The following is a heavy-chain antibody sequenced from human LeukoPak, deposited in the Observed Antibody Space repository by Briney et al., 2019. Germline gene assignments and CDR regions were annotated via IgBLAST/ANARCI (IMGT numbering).Heavy chain of an antibody. V-gene: IGHV1-69*02. CDR2: IIPILGIA. CDR1: GGTFSSYT. Sequence: GASVKVSCKASGGTFSSYTISWVRQAPGQGLEWMGRIIPILGIANYAQKFQGRVTITADKSTSTACMELSSLRSEDTAVYYCARGSDYDSSGEIDYWGQGTLVTVSS. J-gene: IGHJ4*02. CDR3: ARGSDYDSSGEIDY. D-gene: IGHD3-22*01.